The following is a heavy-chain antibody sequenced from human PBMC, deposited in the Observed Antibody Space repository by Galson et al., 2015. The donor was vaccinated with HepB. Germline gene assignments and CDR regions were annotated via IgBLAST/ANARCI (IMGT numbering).Heavy chain of an antibody. D-gene: IGHD2-15*01. V-gene: IGHV3-21*06. CDR1: GLTFSDYS. CDR2: ISSSSNYI. Sequence: SLRLSCAASGLTFSDYSMNWVRQAPGKGLEWVSSISSSSNYIYYADSVRGRFTTSRDNAKNSLCLQMDSLRAEDTAMYYCARVDCSGAACQGFGMDVWVQGTAVTVSS. CDR3: ARVDCSGAACQGFGMDV. J-gene: IGHJ6*02.